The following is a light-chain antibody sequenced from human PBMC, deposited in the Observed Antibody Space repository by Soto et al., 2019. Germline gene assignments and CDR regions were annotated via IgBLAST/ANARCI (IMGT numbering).Light chain of an antibody. Sequence: EIVITQSPVTLSLSPGKRVPLSCRASQSVSTTVAAYQQKSGQAPRLLIYYASTRATGGPARFSGSASGTDFTLSITSLQSEDFGVYYCQQYKGWPPTFGQGTKVDIK. CDR2: YAS. CDR1: QSVSTT. V-gene: IGKV3-15*01. J-gene: IGKJ1*01. CDR3: QQYKGWPPT.